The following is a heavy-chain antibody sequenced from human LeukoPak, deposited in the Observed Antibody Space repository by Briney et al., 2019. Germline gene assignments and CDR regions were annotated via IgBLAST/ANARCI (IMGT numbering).Heavy chain of an antibody. Sequence: SVKVSCKASGGTFSSYAISWVRQAPGQGLEWMGGIIPIFGTTNYAQKFQGRVTITADESTSTAYMELSSLRSEDTAVYYCARGIDIAAAGPFDYWGQGTLVTVSS. J-gene: IGHJ4*02. D-gene: IGHD6-13*01. V-gene: IGHV1-69*13. CDR1: GGTFSSYA. CDR3: ARGIDIAAAGPFDY. CDR2: IIPIFGTT.